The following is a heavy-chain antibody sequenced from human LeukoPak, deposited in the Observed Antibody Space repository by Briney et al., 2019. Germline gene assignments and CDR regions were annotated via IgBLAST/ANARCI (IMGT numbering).Heavy chain of an antibody. Sequence: GGSLSLSCAASGFTFSSYWMSWVRQAPGKGLEWVANIKQDGSEKYYVDSVKGRFTISRDNDKNSLYLQMNSLRAEDTAVYYCARHIKSDYCSSTSCRDYMDVWGKGTTVTVSS. V-gene: IGHV3-7*01. CDR3: ARHIKSDYCSSTSCRDYMDV. CDR1: GFTFSSYW. D-gene: IGHD2-2*01. J-gene: IGHJ6*03. CDR2: IKQDGSEK.